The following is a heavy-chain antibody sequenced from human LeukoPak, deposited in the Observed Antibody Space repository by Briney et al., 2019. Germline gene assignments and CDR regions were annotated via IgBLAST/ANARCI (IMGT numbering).Heavy chain of an antibody. V-gene: IGHV4-61*02. J-gene: IGHJ5*02. D-gene: IGHD6-13*01. Sequence: SETLSLTCTVSGGSMTSGGYYWSWIRQPAGKGLQWIGRIYNSGSTDYNPSLKSRVTISVDTSKNQFSLKLSFVTAADTAVYYCARVEKYTSSGPSDPWGQGTLVTVSS. CDR3: ARVEKYTSSGPSDP. CDR1: GGSMTSGGYY. CDR2: IYNSGST.